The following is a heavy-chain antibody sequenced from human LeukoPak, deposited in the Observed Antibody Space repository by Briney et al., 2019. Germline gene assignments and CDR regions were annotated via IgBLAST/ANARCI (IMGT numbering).Heavy chain of an antibody. V-gene: IGHV3-48*02. Sequence: PGGSLRLSCEASGFTFSTYSMNGVRQAPGKGLEWISYISGSSNTIYYADSVKGRFTISRDNAKNSLYLQMNSLRDGDTAVYYCARDSIISELPFCPFDYWGQGTLVTVSS. CDR1: GFTFSTYS. J-gene: IGHJ4*02. D-gene: IGHD4-23*01. CDR3: ARDSIISELPFCPFDY. CDR2: ISGSSNTI.